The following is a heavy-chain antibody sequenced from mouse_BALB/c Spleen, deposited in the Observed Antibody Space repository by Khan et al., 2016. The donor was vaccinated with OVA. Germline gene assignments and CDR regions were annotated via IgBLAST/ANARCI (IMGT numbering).Heavy chain of an antibody. CDR3: AKDRGYYAVDY. V-gene: IGHV2-3*01. J-gene: IGHJ4*01. CDR2: IWGDGNT. CDR1: GFSLNSYG. Sequence: QVRLQQSGPGLVAPSQRLSITCTVSGFSLNSYGVSWVRQPPGKGLEWLGVIWGDGNTNFHSALRSRLSISKDNSKSQVFLKRNGLQTDDTATYYCAKDRGYYAVDYWGQGTSVTVSS.